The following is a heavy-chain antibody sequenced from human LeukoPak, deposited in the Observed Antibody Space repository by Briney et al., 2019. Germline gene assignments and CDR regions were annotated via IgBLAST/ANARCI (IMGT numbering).Heavy chain of an antibody. CDR1: GFTFSTYA. D-gene: IGHD2-2*01. CDR3: AREPNNVVTPAGFDY. V-gene: IGHV3-23*01. CDR2: ISSGADYT. Sequence: PGGSLRLSCAASGFTFSTYAMTWVRQAPGKGLEWVSTISSGADYTYYADSVKGRFTISRDNSKSTLYLQMNSLRADDTAVYYCAREPNNVVTPAGFDYWGQGTLVTVSS. J-gene: IGHJ4*02.